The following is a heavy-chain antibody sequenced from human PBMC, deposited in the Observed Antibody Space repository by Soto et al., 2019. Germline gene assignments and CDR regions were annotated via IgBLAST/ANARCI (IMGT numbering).Heavy chain of an antibody. CDR2: IKPDGSDK. V-gene: IGHV3-7*01. CDR1: EFVFRNSW. J-gene: IGHJ4*02. CDR3: ASKDY. Sequence: HPGGSLRLSCAASEFVFRNSWMTWVRQSPGKGLELVANIKPDGSDKFYVDSVKGRFTISRDNAKNSLHLQMNSLRAEDTAVYYCASKDYWGQGTLVTVSS.